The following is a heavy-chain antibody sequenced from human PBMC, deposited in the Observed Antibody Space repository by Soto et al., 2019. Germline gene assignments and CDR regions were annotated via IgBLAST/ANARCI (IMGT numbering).Heavy chain of an antibody. V-gene: IGHV3-30*18. J-gene: IGHJ5*02. CDR3: AKTAGYDYVWGSSGLDP. Sequence: QVQLVESGGGVVQPGRSLRLSCAASGFTFSSFGMHWVRQAPGKGLEWVAVISYDGSNKYYAESVKGRLTISRDDSKNTLYLQMNSLRPEDTAVYHCAKTAGYDYVWGSSGLDPWGQGTLVTVSS. D-gene: IGHD3-16*01. CDR2: ISYDGSNK. CDR1: GFTFSSFG.